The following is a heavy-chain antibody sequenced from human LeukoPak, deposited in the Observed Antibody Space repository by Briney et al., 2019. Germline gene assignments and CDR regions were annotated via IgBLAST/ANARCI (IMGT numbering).Heavy chain of an antibody. J-gene: IGHJ6*03. CDR3: ARGRQDVTMIVVVMTAVSYYLDV. CDR2: MNPSGST. CDR1: GGSFSGYY. Sequence: SETLSLTCAVYGGSFSGYYWTWIRQTPEKGLEWIGEMNPSGSTSYNPSLKSRVTISVDTSKNQFSLKLSSVTSADTAVYYCARGRQDVTMIVVVMTAVSYYLDVWGKGTTVTVSS. D-gene: IGHD3-22*01. V-gene: IGHV4-34*01.